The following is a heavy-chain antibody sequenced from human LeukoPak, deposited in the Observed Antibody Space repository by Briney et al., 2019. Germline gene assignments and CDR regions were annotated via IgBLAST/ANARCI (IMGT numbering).Heavy chain of an antibody. Sequence: SETLSLTCTVSGGSISSGSYYWSWIRQPAGKGLEWIGRIYTSGSTNYNPSLKSRVTISVDTSKNQFSLKLSSVTAADTAVYYCARETSQKGAHYMDVWGKGTTVTISS. J-gene: IGHJ6*03. CDR2: IYTSGST. V-gene: IGHV4-61*02. D-gene: IGHD3-16*01. CDR1: GGSISSGSYY. CDR3: ARETSQKGAHYMDV.